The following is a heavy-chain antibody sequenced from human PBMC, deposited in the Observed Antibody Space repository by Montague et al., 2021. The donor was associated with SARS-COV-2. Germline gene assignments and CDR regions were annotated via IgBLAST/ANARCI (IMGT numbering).Heavy chain of an antibody. Sequence: PALVKPTQTLTLTCTFSGFSLSTGRVGVGWVRQPPGKALEWLALIYWDDDKRYSPSLKSRLTITKDTSKNQVVLIMNNMDPVDTATYYCAHRKVLLGNPYSDSRGQGTLVTVSS. J-gene: IGHJ4*02. V-gene: IGHV2-5*02. CDR2: IYWDDDK. CDR3: AHRKVLLGNPYSDS. D-gene: IGHD7-27*01. CDR1: GFSLSTGRVG.